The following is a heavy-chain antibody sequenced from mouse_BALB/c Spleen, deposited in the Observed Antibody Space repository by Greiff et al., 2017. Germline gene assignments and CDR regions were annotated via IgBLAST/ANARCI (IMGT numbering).Heavy chain of an antibody. CDR3: TRLRTVVNYFDY. CDR1: GYTFTSYW. D-gene: IGHD1-1*01. CDR2: IYPSDSYT. V-gene: IGHV1-69*02. J-gene: IGHJ2*01. Sequence: QVQLQQPGAELVRPGASVKLSCKASGYTFTSYWINWVKQRPGQGLEWIGNIYPSDSYTNYNQKFKDKATLTVDKSSSTAYMQLSSPTSEDSAVYYCTRLRTVVNYFDYWGQGTTLTVSS.